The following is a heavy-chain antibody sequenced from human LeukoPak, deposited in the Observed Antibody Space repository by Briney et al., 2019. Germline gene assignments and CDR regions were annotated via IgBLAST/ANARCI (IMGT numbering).Heavy chain of an antibody. CDR3: AKCAEDILTGYYDY. D-gene: IGHD3-9*01. CDR2: ISWNSGSI. Sequence: PGGSLRLSCAASGFTFDDYAMPWVRQAPGKGLEWVSGISWNSGSIGYADSVKGRFTISRDNAKNSLYLQMNSLRAEDTALYYCAKCAEDILTGYYDYWGQGTLVIVS. V-gene: IGHV3-9*01. CDR1: GFTFDDYA. J-gene: IGHJ4*02.